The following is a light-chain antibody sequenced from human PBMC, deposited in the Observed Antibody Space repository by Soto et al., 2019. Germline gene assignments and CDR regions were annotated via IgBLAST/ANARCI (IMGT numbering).Light chain of an antibody. Sequence: QSVLTPPPSASGTPGQRVTISCSGSSSNIGSNTVNWYQQLPGTAPKLLIHANNQRPSGVPDRFSGSKSGTSASLAISWLQSEEADYYCAAWDDSLNGYVFGTGTKLTVL. CDR3: AAWDDSLNGYV. V-gene: IGLV1-44*01. CDR1: SSNIGSNT. CDR2: ANN. J-gene: IGLJ1*01.